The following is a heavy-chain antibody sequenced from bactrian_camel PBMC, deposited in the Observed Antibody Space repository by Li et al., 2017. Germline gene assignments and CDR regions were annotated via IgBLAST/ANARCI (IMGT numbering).Heavy chain of an antibody. V-gene: IGHV3S1*01. D-gene: IGHD3*01. Sequence: VQLVESGGGSVQAGGSLRLSCVASVDTYSDYCMAWLRQRPGKEREGIAAIYTGQSSAYYVGSVEDRFTISQDRAKNTLYLQMNNLKPEDTAMYYCAACSNPFFGQGTQVTVS. CDR2: IYTGQSSA. CDR1: VDTYSDYC. J-gene: IGHJ4*01.